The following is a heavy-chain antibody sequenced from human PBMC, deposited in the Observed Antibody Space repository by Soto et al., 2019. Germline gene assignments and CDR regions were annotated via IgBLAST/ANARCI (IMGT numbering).Heavy chain of an antibody. CDR1: GFTFSDYY. CDR2: ISSSGSTI. V-gene: IGHV3-11*01. D-gene: IGHD6-13*01. CDR3: ARDAIIAAADTKYYYYYYYMDV. Sequence: QVQLVESGGGLVKPGGSLRLSCAASGFTFSDYYMSWIRQAPGKGLERVSYISSSGSTIYYADSVKGRFTISRDNAKNTLYLQMNSLRADGTAVYYCARDAIIAAADTKYYYYYYYMDVWGKETTVTVSS. J-gene: IGHJ6*03.